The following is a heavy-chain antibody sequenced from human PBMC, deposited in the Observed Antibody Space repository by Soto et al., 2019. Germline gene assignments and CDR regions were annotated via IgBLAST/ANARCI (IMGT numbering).Heavy chain of an antibody. CDR1: GFTFSSYA. J-gene: IGHJ4*02. CDR2: ISGSGDST. CDR3: ARRGSGSYYDY. V-gene: IGHV3-23*01. D-gene: IGHD1-26*01. Sequence: EVQLLESGGGLVQPGGSLRLSCAASGFTFSSYAMRWVRQAPGKGLEWVSAISGSGDSTYYADSVKGRFTVSRDNSKKTLYLQMNSLRAEDTEVYYCARRGSGSYYDYWGQGTLVTVSS.